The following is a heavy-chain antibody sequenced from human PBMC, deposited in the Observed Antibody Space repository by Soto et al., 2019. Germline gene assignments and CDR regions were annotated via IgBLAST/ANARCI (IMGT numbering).Heavy chain of an antibody. CDR2: IHFSGST. V-gene: IGHV4-31*03. J-gene: IGHJ4*02. D-gene: IGHD2-8*01. CDR1: GGSITSGPYY. CDR3: ARDQGVSYFDS. Sequence: QVQLQQSGPGLVKPSQTLSLTCTVSGGSITSGPYYLNWIRQHPGQGLEWIGYIHFSGSTYYNPSLKSRVPLSTDTSNNQFSLRLSSVTAAATAVYFCARDQGVSYFDSWRQGALVTVSS.